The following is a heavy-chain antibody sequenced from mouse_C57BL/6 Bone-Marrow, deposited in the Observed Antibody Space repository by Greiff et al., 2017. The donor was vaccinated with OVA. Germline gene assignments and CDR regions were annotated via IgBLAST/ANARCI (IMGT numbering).Heavy chain of an antibody. Sequence: VQLKESGPGLVKPSQSLSLTCSVTGYSITSGYYWNWIRQFPGNKLEWMGYISYDGSNNYNPSLKNRISITRDTSKNQFFLKLNSVTTEDTATYYCARDGSFYYFDYWGQGTTLTVSS. CDR3: ARDGSFYYFDY. CDR1: GYSITSGYY. CDR2: ISYDGSN. D-gene: IGHD1-1*01. J-gene: IGHJ2*01. V-gene: IGHV3-6*01.